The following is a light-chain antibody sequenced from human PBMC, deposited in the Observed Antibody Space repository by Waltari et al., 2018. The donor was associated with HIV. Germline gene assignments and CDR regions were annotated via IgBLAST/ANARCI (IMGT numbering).Light chain of an antibody. CDR2: DVS. CDR1: SSDVGGYNY. J-gene: IGLJ3*02. V-gene: IGLV2-11*01. Sequence: QSALTQPRSVSGSPGQSVTISCTGTSSDVGGYNYVSWYQQHPGEAPKLMSYDVSKRPSGVPDRFAGSKSGNAASLTISGLQAEDEADYYCCSYAGSYNWVFGGGTKLTVL. CDR3: CSYAGSYNWV.